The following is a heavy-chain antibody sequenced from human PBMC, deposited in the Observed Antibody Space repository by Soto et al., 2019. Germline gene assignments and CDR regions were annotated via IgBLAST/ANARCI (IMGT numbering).Heavy chain of an antibody. V-gene: IGHV1-3*01. D-gene: IGHD6-19*01. CDR3: ARDLSSGWSPNYYYYYGMDV. J-gene: IGHJ6*02. Sequence: ASVKVSCKASGYTFTSYAMHWVRQAPGQRLEWMGWINAGNGNTKYSQKFQGRVTITRDTSASTAYMELSSLRSEDTAVYYCARDLSSGWSPNYYYYYGMDVWGQGTTVTVSS. CDR1: GYTFTSYA. CDR2: INAGNGNT.